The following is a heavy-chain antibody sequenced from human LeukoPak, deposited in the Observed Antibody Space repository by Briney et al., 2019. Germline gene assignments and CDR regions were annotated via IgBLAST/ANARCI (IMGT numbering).Heavy chain of an antibody. D-gene: IGHD3-10*01. CDR1: GYSFTSYW. Sequence: GESLKISCKASGYSFTSYWIGCVRQMPGKGLGWVGIIYAGDSATRYSPSFQGQVTISADKSISTAYLQWSSLKASDTAMYYCARQAMVRGGDYWGQGTLVTVSS. CDR2: IYAGDSAT. J-gene: IGHJ4*02. V-gene: IGHV5-51*01. CDR3: ARQAMVRGGDY.